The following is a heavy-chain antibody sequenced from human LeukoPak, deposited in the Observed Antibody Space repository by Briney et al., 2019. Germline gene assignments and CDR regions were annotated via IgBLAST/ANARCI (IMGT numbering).Heavy chain of an antibody. J-gene: IGHJ6*03. V-gene: IGHV4-30-4*01. CDR3: ARSRYYCYYYMDV. CDR2: IYYSGST. CDR1: GGSISSGDYY. Sequence: PQTLSPTCTVSGGSISSGDYYWSWIRQPPGKGLEWIGYIYYSGSTYYNPSLKSRITISVDTSKNQFSLKLSSVTAADTAVYYCARSRYYCYYYMDVWGKGTTVTVSS.